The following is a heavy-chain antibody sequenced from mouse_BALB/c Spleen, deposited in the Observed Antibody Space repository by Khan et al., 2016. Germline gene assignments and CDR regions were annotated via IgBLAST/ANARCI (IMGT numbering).Heavy chain of an antibody. D-gene: IGHD1-1*01. Sequence: QVQLQQSGAELAKPGASVKMSCKASGYTFTDYWMHWVKQRPGQGLEWIGYINPNTGYTEYNQKFKDKATLTADKSSSTAYMQLSSLTSEDSAVYYCSRWSYYYGSSYGWFAYWGPGTLVTVSA. CDR1: GYTFTDYW. J-gene: IGHJ3*01. CDR2: INPNTGYT. CDR3: SRWSYYYGSSYGWFAY. V-gene: IGHV1-7*01.